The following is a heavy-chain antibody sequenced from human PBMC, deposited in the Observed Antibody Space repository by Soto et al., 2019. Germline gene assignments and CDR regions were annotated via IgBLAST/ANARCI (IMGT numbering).Heavy chain of an antibody. J-gene: IGHJ4*02. V-gene: IGHV3-30-3*01. CDR1: GFTFSSYA. CDR3: ARDSTMWDTAMGDFDY. Sequence: GGSLRLSCAASGFTFSSYAMHWVRQAPGKGLEWVAVISYDGSNKYYADSVKGRFTISRDNSKNTLYLQMNSLRAEDTAVYYCARDSTMWDTAMGDFDYWGQGTLVTVSS. CDR2: ISYDGSNK. D-gene: IGHD5-18*01.